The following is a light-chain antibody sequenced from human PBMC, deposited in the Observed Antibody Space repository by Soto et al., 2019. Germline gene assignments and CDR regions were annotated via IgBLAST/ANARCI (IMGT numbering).Light chain of an antibody. CDR2: GAS. CDR1: QDIRKD. V-gene: IGKV1-6*01. CDR3: LQDYNYPFT. Sequence: AIQMTQSPSSLSASVGDRVTITCRASQDIRKDLAWYQQKPGKAPQILIYGASTLQTGVASRFSGSGSATDFTLTIRTLHPEDSAAYYCLQDYNYPFTLGQGTKVDIK. J-gene: IGKJ2*01.